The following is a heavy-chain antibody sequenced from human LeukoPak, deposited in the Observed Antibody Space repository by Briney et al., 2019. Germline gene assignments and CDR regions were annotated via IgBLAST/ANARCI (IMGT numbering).Heavy chain of an antibody. D-gene: IGHD2-15*01. CDR2: MNPSSGKT. J-gene: IGHJ4*02. CDR3: VRAGRYCRGGRWYSDDHFDY. V-gene: IGHV1-8*01. CDR1: GSTFTSYD. Sequence: GASLKVCCTGSGSTFTSYDINWVRQATGQGPEWLGWMNPSSGKTGYAQKFQGRVTMTGNTSLLTAYMELSSLISEDMVVYYCVRAGRYCRGGRWYSDDHFDYWGQGTPVTVSS.